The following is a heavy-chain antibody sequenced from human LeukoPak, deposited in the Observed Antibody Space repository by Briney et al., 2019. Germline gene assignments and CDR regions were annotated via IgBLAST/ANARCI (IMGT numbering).Heavy chain of an antibody. CDR2: INADGSER. Sequence: PGGSQRLSCVASGFTVSQHWTTWVRQAPGKGLEWVAHINADGSERDSVDSGTGRFTISKDNAKNSVYLQLSSLRAEDTARYYCARGHYGLDIWGQGTMVTVSS. CDR3: ARGHYGLDI. D-gene: IGHD4-17*01. V-gene: IGHV3-7*01. J-gene: IGHJ3*02. CDR1: GFTVSQHW.